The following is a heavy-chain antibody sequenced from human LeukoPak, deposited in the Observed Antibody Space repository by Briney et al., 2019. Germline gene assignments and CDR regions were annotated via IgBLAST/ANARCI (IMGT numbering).Heavy chain of an antibody. CDR1: GFTFNVYS. Sequence: GGSLRLSCAASGFTFNVYSMNWVRQAPGKGLEWVSFISSSLDSSMYYADSVKGRFTISRDNAKNSLYLQMNSLRVEDTALYHCARMSGSGYYFYMDVWGKGTTVTISS. V-gene: IGHV3-48*04. J-gene: IGHJ6*03. CDR3: ARMSGSGYYFYMDV. CDR2: ISSSLDSSM. D-gene: IGHD3-10*01.